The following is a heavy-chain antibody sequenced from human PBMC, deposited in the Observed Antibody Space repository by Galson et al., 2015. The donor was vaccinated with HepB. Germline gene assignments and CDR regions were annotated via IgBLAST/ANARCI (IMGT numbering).Heavy chain of an antibody. Sequence: SLRLSCAASGFTFSSYGMHWVRQAPGKGLEWVAFIRYDGSNKYYADSVKGRFTISRDNSKNTLYLQMNSLRAEDTAVYYCAKDEGIVDIVATIYPAYFDYWGQGTLVTVSS. D-gene: IGHD5-12*01. J-gene: IGHJ4*02. CDR2: IRYDGSNK. CDR3: AKDEGIVDIVATIYPAYFDY. V-gene: IGHV3-30*02. CDR1: GFTFSSYG.